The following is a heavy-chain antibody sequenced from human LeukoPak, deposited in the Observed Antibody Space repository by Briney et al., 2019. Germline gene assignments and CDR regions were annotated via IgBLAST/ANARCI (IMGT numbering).Heavy chain of an antibody. V-gene: IGHV1-69*13. CDR1: GYTFTSHG. D-gene: IGHD3-22*01. CDR3: ARLYYYDSSGYYWYFDL. CDR2: IIPTFGTA. J-gene: IGHJ2*01. Sequence: GASVKVSCRASGYTFTSHGISWVRQAPGQGLEWMGGIIPTFGTANYAQKFQGRVTITADESTTTAYMELSSLRSEDTAVYYCARLYYYDSSGYYWYFDLWGRGSLVTVSS.